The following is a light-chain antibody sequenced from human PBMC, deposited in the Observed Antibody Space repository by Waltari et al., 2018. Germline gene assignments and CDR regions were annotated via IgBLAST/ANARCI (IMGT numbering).Light chain of an antibody. Sequence: QPVLTHPPPVSGTPGQRFTISCSARRYNIGDPSVHWYQHFPGSAPRLLIYSDYQRPSGVPDRFYGSKSGTSASLVVSGLQSDDEADYYCAAWDDSLSGVVFGGGTKLTVL. J-gene: IGLJ2*01. V-gene: IGLV1-44*01. CDR2: SDY. CDR1: RYNIGDPS. CDR3: AAWDDSLSGVV.